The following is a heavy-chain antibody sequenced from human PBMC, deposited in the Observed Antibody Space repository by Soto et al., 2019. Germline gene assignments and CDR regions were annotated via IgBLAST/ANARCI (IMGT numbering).Heavy chain of an antibody. V-gene: IGHV1-46*01. D-gene: IGHD2-21*02. CDR2: INPSGDSI. CDR1: GYSFSSYY. Sequence: ASVKVSCKVSGYSFSSYYMHWVRQAPGQGLEWMGVINPSGDSITYAQKFQGRVTMTRDTSISTAYMELSRLRSDDTAVYYCARVRAYCGGDCYSSPEPDYWGQGTLVTVSS. CDR3: ARVRAYCGGDCYSSPEPDY. J-gene: IGHJ4*02.